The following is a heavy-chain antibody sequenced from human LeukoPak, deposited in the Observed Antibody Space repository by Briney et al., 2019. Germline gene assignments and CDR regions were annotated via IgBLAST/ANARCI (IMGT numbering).Heavy chain of an antibody. V-gene: IGHV2-70*04. CDR3: ARTVEVRGVFGASYYFDY. J-gene: IGHJ4*02. D-gene: IGHD3-10*01. Sequence: WIRQPPGKALEWLARIDWDDDKFYSTSLKTRLTISKDTSKIQVVLTMTNMDPVDTATYYCARTVEVRGVFGASYYFDYWGQGTLVTVSS. CDR2: IDWDDDK.